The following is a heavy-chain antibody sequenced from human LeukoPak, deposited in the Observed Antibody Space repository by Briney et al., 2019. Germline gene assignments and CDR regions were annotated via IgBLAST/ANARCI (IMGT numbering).Heavy chain of an antibody. J-gene: IGHJ5*02. CDR1: GYSFTSYW. D-gene: IGHD3-3*01. CDR2: IYPGDSDT. V-gene: IGHV5-51*01. CDR3: ARHPGKMTIFGVVIYNWFDP. Sequence: GESLKISCKGSGYSFTSYWIGWVRQMPGKGLEWMGIIYPGDSDTRYSPSFQGQVTISADKSISTAYLQWSSLKASDTAVYYCARHPGKMTIFGVVIYNWFDPWGQGTLVIVSS.